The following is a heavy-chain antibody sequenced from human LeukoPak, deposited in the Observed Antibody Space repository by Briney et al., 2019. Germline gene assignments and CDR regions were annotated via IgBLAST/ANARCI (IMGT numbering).Heavy chain of an antibody. CDR3: AKDRTIFGVVDAFDI. CDR1: GFTFSSYG. V-gene: IGHV3-30*02. Sequence: GVLRLSCAASGFTFSSYGMHWVRQAPGKGLEWVAFIRYDGSNKYYADSVKGRFTISRDNSKNTLYLQMNSLRAEDTAVYYCAKDRTIFGVVDAFDIWGQGTMVTVSS. D-gene: IGHD3-3*01. J-gene: IGHJ3*02. CDR2: IRYDGSNK.